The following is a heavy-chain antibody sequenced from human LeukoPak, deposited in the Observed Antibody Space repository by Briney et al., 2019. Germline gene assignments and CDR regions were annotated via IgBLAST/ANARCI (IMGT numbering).Heavy chain of an antibody. CDR2: MNEDGSEK. Sequence: PGGSLRLSCAASGFGFSNYWMSWVRQAPGKVLEWVANMNEDGSEKNYVDSVKGRFTISRDNAQDSLYLQMNSLRAEDTAVYYCARDRGYSNFDYWGQGTLLTVSS. CDR3: ARDRGYSNFDY. V-gene: IGHV3-7*01. D-gene: IGHD4-11*01. CDR1: GFGFSNYW. J-gene: IGHJ4*02.